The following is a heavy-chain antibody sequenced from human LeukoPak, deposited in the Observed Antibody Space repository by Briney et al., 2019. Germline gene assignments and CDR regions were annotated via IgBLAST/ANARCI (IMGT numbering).Heavy chain of an antibody. CDR2: IYYSGST. J-gene: IGHJ4*02. V-gene: IGHV4-59*01. CDR3: ARYGLAYPYDF. CDR1: GGSISGYN. D-gene: IGHD3-16*01. Sequence: SETLSRTCSGSGGSISGYNWSWIRQPPGKGLKWIGNIYYSGSTNYNPSLERRVTMSVDTSKNQFSLKLSPVTAADTAVYYCARYGLAYPYDFWGQGTLVTVSS.